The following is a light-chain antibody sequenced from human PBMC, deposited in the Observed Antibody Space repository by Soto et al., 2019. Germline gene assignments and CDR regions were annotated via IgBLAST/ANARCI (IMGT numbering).Light chain of an antibody. CDR3: QQYNKWYT. V-gene: IGKV3-15*01. CDR1: QSVSSD. J-gene: IGKJ2*01. CDR2: GAS. Sequence: EVVMTQSPDTMSVSPGERATLSCRASQSVSSDLAWYQQKPGQAPRLLIYGASTRATGIPARFSGSGSGTEFTLTISSLQSEDFAVYYCQQYNKWYTFGQGTKLEIK.